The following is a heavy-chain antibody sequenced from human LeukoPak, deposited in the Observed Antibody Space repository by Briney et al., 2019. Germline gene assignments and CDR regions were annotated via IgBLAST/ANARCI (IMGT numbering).Heavy chain of an antibody. J-gene: IGHJ4*02. CDR1: GFIFSSYS. Sequence: RGSLRLSCAASGFIFSSYSMNWVRQAPGKGLEWVSYISSSSTTMYYANSVKGRFTISRDNAKNSLYLQMNSLRDEDTAVYYCARACTTGTTLLGFWGQGTLVTVSS. V-gene: IGHV3-48*02. D-gene: IGHD1-1*01. CDR3: ARACTTGTTLLGF. CDR2: ISSSSTTM.